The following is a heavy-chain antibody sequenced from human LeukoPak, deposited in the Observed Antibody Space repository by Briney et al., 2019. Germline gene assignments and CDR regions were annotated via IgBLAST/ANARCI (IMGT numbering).Heavy chain of an antibody. CDR2: ISGSGGST. V-gene: IGHV3-23*01. J-gene: IGHJ4*02. D-gene: IGHD2-8*02. Sequence: PGGSLRLSCAASGFTFSSYAISWVRQAPGKGLEWVSAISGSGGSTYYADSVKGRFTIFRDNSKNTLYLQMNSLRAEDTAVYYCAKSPLDIVLVVYAKYYFDYWGQGSLVTVSS. CDR3: AKSPLDIVLVVYAKYYFDY. CDR1: GFTFSSYA.